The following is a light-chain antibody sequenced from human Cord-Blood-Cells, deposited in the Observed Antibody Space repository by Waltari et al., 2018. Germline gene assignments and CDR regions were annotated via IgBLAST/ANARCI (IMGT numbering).Light chain of an antibody. V-gene: IGKV1-5*01. J-gene: IGKJ1*01. CDR1: QSISSW. Sequence: DIQMTQSPSTLSASVGDRVTITCRASQSISSWLAWYQQKPGKAPKLLIYDASSLESGGPSRFSGSGSGTEFPLTISSLQPDYFATYYCQQYNSYWTVGQGTKVEIK. CDR3: QQYNSYWT. CDR2: DAS.